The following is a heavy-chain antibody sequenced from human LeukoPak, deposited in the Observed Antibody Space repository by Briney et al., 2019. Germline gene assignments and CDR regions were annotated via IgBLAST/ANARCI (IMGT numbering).Heavy chain of an antibody. J-gene: IGHJ4*02. CDR2: FDPEDGET. CDR3: ATTVPFWSGPRGPAY. CDR1: GYTLTELS. V-gene: IGHV1-24*01. D-gene: IGHD3-3*01. Sequence: ASVKVSCKVSGYTLTELSMHWVRQAPGKGLEWMGGFDPEDGETIYAQKFQGRVTMTEDTSTDTAYMELSSLRSEDTAVYYCATTVPFWSGPRGPAYWGQGTLVTVSS.